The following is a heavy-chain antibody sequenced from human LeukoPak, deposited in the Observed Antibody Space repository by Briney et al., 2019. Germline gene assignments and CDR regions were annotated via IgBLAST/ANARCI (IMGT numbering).Heavy chain of an antibody. J-gene: IGHJ4*02. V-gene: IGHV3-30*18. D-gene: IGHD6-19*01. CDR1: GFTFSSYG. CDR2: VSYDGSNK. CDR3: AKDRSGLAVAAPLGY. Sequence: GGSLRLSCAASGFTFSSYGMHWVRQAPDKGLEWVAVVSYDGSNKYYADSVKGRFTISRDNSKNTLYLQMNSLRAEDTAVYYCAKDRSGLAVAAPLGYWGQGTLVTVSS.